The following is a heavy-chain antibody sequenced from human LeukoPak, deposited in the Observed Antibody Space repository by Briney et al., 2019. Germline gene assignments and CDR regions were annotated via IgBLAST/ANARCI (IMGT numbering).Heavy chain of an antibody. J-gene: IGHJ4*02. Sequence: QTGGSLRLSCAASGFTFSLYGIHWVRQAPGKGLEWVAFIQNDGSNKYYADSVKGRFTISRDNSKNTLYLQMNSLRPDDTAMYYCALLAVASDFDYWGQGALVTVSS. CDR1: GFTFSLYG. D-gene: IGHD6-19*01. CDR3: ALLAVASDFDY. CDR2: IQNDGSNK. V-gene: IGHV3-30*02.